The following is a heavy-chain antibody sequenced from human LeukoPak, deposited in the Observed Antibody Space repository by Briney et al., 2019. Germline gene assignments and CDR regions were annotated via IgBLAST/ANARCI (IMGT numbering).Heavy chain of an antibody. J-gene: IGHJ5*02. V-gene: IGHV4-31*03. CDR3: ARVPDYSNKNWFDP. CDR2: IYYSGST. Sequence: PSQTLSLTCTVSGGSISSGGYYWSWIRQRPGKGLEWIGYIYYSGSTYCNPSLKSRVTISVDTSKNQFSLKLSSVTAADTAVYYCARVPDYSNKNWFDPWGQGTLVTVSS. CDR1: GGSISSGGYY. D-gene: IGHD4-11*01.